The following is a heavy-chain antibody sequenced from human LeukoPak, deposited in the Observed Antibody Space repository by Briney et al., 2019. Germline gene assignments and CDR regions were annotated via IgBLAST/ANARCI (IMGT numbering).Heavy chain of an antibody. CDR3: ASLYSSGSYGMDV. V-gene: IGHV4-4*02. CDR1: GDSISSSNW. D-gene: IGHD6-25*01. Sequence: SETLSLTCAVSGDSISSSNWWSWVRPPPGKGLEWIGEIYHSGSTNYNPSLKSRVTISVDKSKNQFSLKLSSVTAADTAVYYCASLYSSGSYGMDVWGKGTTVTVSS. CDR2: IYHSGST. J-gene: IGHJ6*04.